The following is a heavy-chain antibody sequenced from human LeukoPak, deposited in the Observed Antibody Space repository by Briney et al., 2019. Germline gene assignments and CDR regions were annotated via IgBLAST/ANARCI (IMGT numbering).Heavy chain of an antibody. J-gene: IGHJ4*02. CDR1: GGSISSGGYY. Sequence: PSETLSLTCTVSGGSISSGGYYWSWIRQHPGKGLEWIGYIYYSGSTYYNPSLKSRVTISVDTSKNQFSLKLSSVTAADTAVYYCARDGYGDYKGSGYWGQGTLVTVSS. D-gene: IGHD4-17*01. CDR2: IYYSGST. CDR3: ARDGYGDYKGSGY. V-gene: IGHV4-31*03.